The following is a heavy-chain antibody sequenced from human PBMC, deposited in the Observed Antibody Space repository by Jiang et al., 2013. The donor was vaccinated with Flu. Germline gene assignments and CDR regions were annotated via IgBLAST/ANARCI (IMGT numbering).Heavy chain of an antibody. CDR2: MYRGGNT. CDR1: GGSVTRDGDY. CDR3: ARLWAPPGRGSFYFYLDL. J-gene: IGHJ2*01. V-gene: IGHV4-31*03. Sequence: GPGLVKPSQTLSLTCRVSGGSVTRDGDYWSWIRQRPGKGLEWVAYMYRGGNTYYTPSLKSRTTISIDRTKSLFSLDLNSVTAADTAVYYCARLWAPPGRGSFYFYLDL. D-gene: IGHD3-22*01.